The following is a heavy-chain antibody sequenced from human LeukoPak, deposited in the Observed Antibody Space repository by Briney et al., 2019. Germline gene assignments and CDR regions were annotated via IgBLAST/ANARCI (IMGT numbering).Heavy chain of an antibody. Sequence: SETLSLTCSVSGDSIATYYWSWIRQPPGRGLEWIGYISYSGSPYYNPSLKSRVTMSVDPSKNQFSLKLSSVTAADTAVYYCARRKGCSGGSCYGDTFDYWGQGTLVTVSS. CDR3: ARRKGCSGGSCYGDTFDY. CDR2: ISYSGSP. CDR1: GDSIATYY. V-gene: IGHV4-59*08. D-gene: IGHD2-15*01. J-gene: IGHJ4*02.